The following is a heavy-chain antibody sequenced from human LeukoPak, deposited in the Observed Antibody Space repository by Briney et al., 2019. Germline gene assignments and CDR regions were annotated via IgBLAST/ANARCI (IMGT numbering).Heavy chain of an antibody. J-gene: IGHJ4*02. V-gene: IGHV3-23*01. D-gene: IGHD5-18*01. CDR1: GFTFSSYA. Sequence: GSLRLSCAASGFTFSSYAMSWVRQAPGEGLEWVSAIGGSGTSAYYADSLKGRFTISRDNSKNTLYLQVNSLRAEDTAVYYCAKDDSAYSYASFDYWGQGTLVTVSS. CDR2: IGGSGTSA. CDR3: AKDDSAYSYASFDY.